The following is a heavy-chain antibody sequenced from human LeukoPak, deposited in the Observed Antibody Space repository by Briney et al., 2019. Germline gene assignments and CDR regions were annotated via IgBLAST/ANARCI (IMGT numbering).Heavy chain of an antibody. CDR1: GFTFSSLW. Sequence: GGSLRLSCAASGFTFSSLWMSWVRQAPGKGLEWVAKIKQDGSEKYYVDSVKGRFTISRDNAENSLYLQMTSLRAEDTAVYYCARDSTLANWGQGILVTVSS. D-gene: IGHD6-13*01. CDR3: ARDSTLAN. V-gene: IGHV3-7*01. J-gene: IGHJ4*02. CDR2: IKQDGSEK.